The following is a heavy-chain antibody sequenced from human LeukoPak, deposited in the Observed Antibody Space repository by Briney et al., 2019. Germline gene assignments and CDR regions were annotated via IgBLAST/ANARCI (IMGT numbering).Heavy chain of an antibody. D-gene: IGHD2-2*02. CDR3: AKGPSVLADIGFYSDY. V-gene: IGHV3-11*01. CDR1: GFTFSDYY. J-gene: IGHJ4*02. CDR2: ISSSGSTI. Sequence: GGSLRLSCAASGFTFSDYYMSWIRQAPGKGLEWVSYISSSGSTIYYADSVKGRFTISRDNAKNSLYLQMNSLRAEDTAVYFCAKGPSVLADIGFYSDYWGQGTLVIVSS.